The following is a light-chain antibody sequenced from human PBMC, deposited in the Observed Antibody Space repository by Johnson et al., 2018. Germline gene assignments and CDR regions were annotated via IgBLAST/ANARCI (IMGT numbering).Light chain of an antibody. CDR3: GTWDSSLSAGNV. J-gene: IGLJ1*01. V-gene: IGLV1-51*02. CDR1: SSNIGNNY. CDR2: ENN. Sequence: QSVLTQPPSVSAAPGQKVTISCSGSSSNIGNNYVSWYQQPPGTAPKLLIYENNKRPSGIPDRFSGSKSGTSATLGITGLQTGDEAEYYCGTWDSSLSAGNVFGTGTKVTVL.